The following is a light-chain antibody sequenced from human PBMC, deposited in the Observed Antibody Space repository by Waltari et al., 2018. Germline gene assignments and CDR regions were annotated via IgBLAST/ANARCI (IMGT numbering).Light chain of an antibody. J-gene: IGLJ3*02. CDR1: SLRSYS. CDR2: GKN. CDR3: NSRDSSGQHLAV. Sequence: SSELTQDPAVSVALGPTVRITCQGDSLRSYSASWYQQKPGQAPILVFYGKNSRPSGIPDRFSGSRSGSTASWTITGAQAEDEADYHCNSRDSSGQHLAVFGGGTKLTVL. V-gene: IGLV3-19*01.